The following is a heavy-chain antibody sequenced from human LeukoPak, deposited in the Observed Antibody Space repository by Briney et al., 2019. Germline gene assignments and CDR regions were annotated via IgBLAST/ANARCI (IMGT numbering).Heavy chain of an antibody. J-gene: IGHJ5*02. Sequence: GGSLRLSCAASGFTFSSYAMHWVRQAPGKGLEWVSSISSSSSYIYYADSVKGRFTISRDNAKNSLYLQMNSLRAEDTAVYYCARDRETGTTSSWGQGTLVTVSS. CDR2: ISSSSSYI. V-gene: IGHV3-21*01. CDR1: GFTFSSYA. CDR3: ARDRETGTTSS. D-gene: IGHD1-7*01.